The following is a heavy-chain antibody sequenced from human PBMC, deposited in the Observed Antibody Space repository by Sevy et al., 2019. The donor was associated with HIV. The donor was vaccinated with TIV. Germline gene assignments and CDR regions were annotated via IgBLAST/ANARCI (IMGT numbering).Heavy chain of an antibody. CDR3: ERDVFIVVVVAADNWFDP. CDR2: IIPILGIA. D-gene: IGHD2-15*01. Sequence: ASVKVSCKASGGTFSSYAISWVRQAPGQGLEWMGRIIPILGIANYAQKFQGRVTITADKSTSTAYMELSSLRSEDTAVYYCERDVFIVVVVAADNWFDPWGQGTLVTVSS. J-gene: IGHJ5*02. V-gene: IGHV1-69*04. CDR1: GGTFSSYA.